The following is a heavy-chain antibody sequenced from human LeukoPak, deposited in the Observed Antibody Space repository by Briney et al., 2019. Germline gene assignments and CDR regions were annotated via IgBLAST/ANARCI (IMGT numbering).Heavy chain of an antibody. CDR2: ISSSGSTI. J-gene: IGHJ4*02. D-gene: IGHD4-17*01. CDR3: ARDRRGPFAYGDYRFDY. CDR1: GFSFSSFP. Sequence: GGSLRLSCEVSGFSFSSFPMNWVRQAPGKGLEWVSYISSSGSTIYYADSVKGRFTISRDNAKNSLYLQMNSLRAEDTAVYYCARDRRGPFAYGDYRFDYWGQGTLDTVSS. V-gene: IGHV3-48*04.